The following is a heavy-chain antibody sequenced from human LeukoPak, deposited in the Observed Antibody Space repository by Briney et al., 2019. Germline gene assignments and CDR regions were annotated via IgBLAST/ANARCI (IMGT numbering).Heavy chain of an antibody. D-gene: IGHD3-22*01. Sequence: ASVKVSCKASGYTFTSYTIHWVRQAPGQRLEWMGWISANNGNTNYVQKLQGRVTMTTDTSTSTAYMELRSLRSDDTAVYYCARGEDSSGYLGHDYWGQGTLVTVSS. CDR1: GYTFTSYT. J-gene: IGHJ4*02. CDR2: ISANNGNT. CDR3: ARGEDSSGYLGHDY. V-gene: IGHV1-18*01.